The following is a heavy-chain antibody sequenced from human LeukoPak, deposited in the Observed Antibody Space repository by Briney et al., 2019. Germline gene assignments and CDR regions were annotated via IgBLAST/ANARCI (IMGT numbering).Heavy chain of an antibody. V-gene: IGHV1-69*05. D-gene: IGHD3-22*01. CDR1: GGTFSSYA. CDR2: IIPIFGTA. CDR3: AKDMDYDSSGYYYDGLFDY. Sequence: SVKVSCKASGGTFSSYAISWVRQAPGQGLEWMGGIIPIFGTANYAQKFQGRVTITTDESTSTAYMELSSLRAEDTALYYCAKDMDYDSSGYYYDGLFDYRGQGTLVTVSS. J-gene: IGHJ4*02.